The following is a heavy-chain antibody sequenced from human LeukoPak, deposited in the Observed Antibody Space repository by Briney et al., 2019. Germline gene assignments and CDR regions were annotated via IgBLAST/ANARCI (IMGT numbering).Heavy chain of an antibody. CDR3: AKEDIVVVPAAFDY. CDR1: GFTFSSYA. CDR2: ISSSGDVT. D-gene: IGHD2-2*01. V-gene: IGHV3-23*01. Sequence: GGSLRLSCAASGFTFSSYAMSWVRQAPGKGLAWVSAISSSGDVTKYADSAKSRFTISRDNSKNTVYLQMNSLRAEDTAVYYCAKEDIVVVPAAFDYWGQGTLVTVSS. J-gene: IGHJ4*02.